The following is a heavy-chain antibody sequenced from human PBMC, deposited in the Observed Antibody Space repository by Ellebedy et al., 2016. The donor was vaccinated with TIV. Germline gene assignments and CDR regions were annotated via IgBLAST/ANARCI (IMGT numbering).Heavy chain of an antibody. J-gene: IGHJ6*02. V-gene: IGHV3-33*01. CDR3: AREVLGVRGDMDF. CDR2: IWSDGSEK. D-gene: IGHD3-16*01. CDR1: GFTFSDFH. Sequence: LSLTCAASGFTFSDFHMHWVRQAPGGGLQWVALIWSDGSEKYFADSVRGRFTVSRDNSKNVMFLQMNSLRADDTAEYFCAREVLGVRGDMDFWGQGTTVIVSS.